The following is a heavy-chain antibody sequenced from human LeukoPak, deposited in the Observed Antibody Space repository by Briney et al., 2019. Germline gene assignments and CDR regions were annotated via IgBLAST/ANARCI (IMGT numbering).Heavy chain of an antibody. CDR2: IYSDGSA. CDR1: GFTVNSNY. V-gene: IGHV3-66*02. CDR3: ARAKPGAAGFFDF. D-gene: IGHD6-13*01. Sequence: GGSPRLSCAASGFTVNSNYMSWVRQAPGKGLEWVSIIYSDGSAYYADSVKGRFTLSRDNSKNTLYLQMNSLRGEDTAVYYCARAKPGAAGFFDFWGQGTLVTVSS. J-gene: IGHJ4*02.